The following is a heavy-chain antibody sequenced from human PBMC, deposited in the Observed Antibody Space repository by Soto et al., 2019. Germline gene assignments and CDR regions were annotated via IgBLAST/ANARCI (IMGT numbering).Heavy chain of an antibody. CDR2: ITDNGGST. CDR3: AKERATTTAFDC. J-gene: IGHJ4*02. Sequence: EVQLLESGGGLVQAGGSLRLSCAASGFTFSRDGMSWVRQAPGKGLEWVSLITDNGGSTYYADSVKGRFTISRDNTKNTLFLQMNSLRAEDTAVYYCAKERATTTAFDCWGQGALVTVSS. V-gene: IGHV3-23*01. D-gene: IGHD4-17*01. CDR1: GFTFSRDG.